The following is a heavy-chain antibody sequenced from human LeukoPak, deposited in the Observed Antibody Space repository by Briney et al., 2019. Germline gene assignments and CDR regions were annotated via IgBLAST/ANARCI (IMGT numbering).Heavy chain of an antibody. V-gene: IGHV1-18*01. Sequence: ASVKVSCKASGYTFTTYGISWVRQAPGQGLEWMGWISAYNGYTNYAQKFQGRVTMTTDTSTSTAYMELRSLRSDDTAVYYCARDSYSSSWYVGTEGNNWFDPWGQGTLVTVSS. CDR2: ISAYNGYT. J-gene: IGHJ5*02. CDR3: ARDSYSSSWYVGTEGNNWFDP. CDR1: GYTFTTYG. D-gene: IGHD6-13*01.